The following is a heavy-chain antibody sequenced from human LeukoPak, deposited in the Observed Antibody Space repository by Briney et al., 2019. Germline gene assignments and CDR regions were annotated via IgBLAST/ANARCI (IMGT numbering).Heavy chain of an antibody. CDR1: GGSISSGDYY. D-gene: IGHD4-23*01. CDR2: IYYSGST. J-gene: IGHJ4*02. V-gene: IGHV4-30-4*01. Sequence: SETLSLTCTVSGGSISSGDYYWSWIRQPPGKGLEWIGYIYYSGSTYYNPSLKSRVTKSVGTSKNQFSLKLSSVTAADTAVYYCARDRGGGEYYFDYWGQGTLVTVSS. CDR3: ARDRGGGEYYFDY.